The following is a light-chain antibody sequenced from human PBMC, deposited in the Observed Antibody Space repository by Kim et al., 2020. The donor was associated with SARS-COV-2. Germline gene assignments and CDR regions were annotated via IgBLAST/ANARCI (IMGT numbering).Light chain of an antibody. V-gene: IGKV3-20*01. J-gene: IGKJ1*01. CDR1: QSVSASY. CDR3: QQYGSLPRT. CDR2: GAS. Sequence: APGERATLSCRARQSVSASYLAWYQHKRGQAPRLLIYGASTRATGIPDRFSGSGSGTDFTLTISRLEPEDFAVYYCQQYGSLPRTFGQGTKVDIK.